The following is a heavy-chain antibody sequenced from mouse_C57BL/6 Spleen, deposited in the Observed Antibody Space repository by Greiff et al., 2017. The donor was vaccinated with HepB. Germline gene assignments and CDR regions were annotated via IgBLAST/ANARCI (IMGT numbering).Heavy chain of an antibody. CDR3: ARKGVPNYYYAMDY. V-gene: IGHV2-2*01. CDR1: GFSLTSYG. Sequence: QVQLQQPGPGLVQPSQSLSITCTVSGFSLTSYGVHWVRQSPGKGLEWLGVIWSGGSTDYNAAFISRLSISKDNSKSQVFFKMNSLQADDTAIYYCARKGVPNYYYAMDYWGQGTSVTVSS. J-gene: IGHJ4*01. CDR2: IWSGGST.